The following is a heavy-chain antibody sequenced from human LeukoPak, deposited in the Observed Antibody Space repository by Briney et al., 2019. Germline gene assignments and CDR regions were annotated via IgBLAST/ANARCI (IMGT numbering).Heavy chain of an antibody. Sequence: SETLSLTCTVSGGSISSYDWSWIRQPPGKGLEWIGYIYYSGSTNYNPSLKSRVTISVDTSKNQFSLKLSSVTAADTAVYYCARVLVRGVISYYYYMDVWGKGTTVTVSS. CDR3: ARVLVRGVISYYYYMDV. V-gene: IGHV4-59*01. CDR2: IYYSGST. J-gene: IGHJ6*03. CDR1: GGSISSYD. D-gene: IGHD3-10*01.